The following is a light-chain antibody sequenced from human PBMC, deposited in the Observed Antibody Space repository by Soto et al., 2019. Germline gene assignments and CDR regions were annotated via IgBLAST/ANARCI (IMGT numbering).Light chain of an antibody. CDR3: QHYGNSLTYT. J-gene: IGKJ2*01. Sequence: EIVLTQSPGTLSLSPGERATLSCRASQTVRSDYLAWYQQKPDQSPRLLIYGASFRATGTPDRFSGSGSGTDFTLTISRLEPEDFAVYSCQHYGNSLTYTFGQGTKLEIK. V-gene: IGKV3-20*01. CDR1: QTVRSDY. CDR2: GAS.